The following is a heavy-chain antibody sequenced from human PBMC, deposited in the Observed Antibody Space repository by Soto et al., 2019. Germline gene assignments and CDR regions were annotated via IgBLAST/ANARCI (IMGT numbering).Heavy chain of an antibody. CDR3: TSNDFWSCYSWFDP. CDR1: GFTFSGSA. Sequence: GGSLRLSCAASGFTFSGSAMHWVRQASGKGLEWVGRIRSKANSYATAYAASVKGRFTISRDDSKNTAYLQMNSLKTEDTAVYYCTSNDFWSCYSWFDPWGQGTLVTVSS. CDR2: IRSKANSYAT. V-gene: IGHV3-73*01. D-gene: IGHD3-3*01. J-gene: IGHJ5*02.